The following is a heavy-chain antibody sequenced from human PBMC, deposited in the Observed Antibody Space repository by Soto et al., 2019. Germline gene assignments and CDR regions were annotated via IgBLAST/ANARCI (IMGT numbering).Heavy chain of an antibody. D-gene: IGHD1-26*01. Sequence: QVQLVQSGAEVKKPGASVKVSCKASGYTFSSYGISWVRQAPGQGLEWMGWINPNNGNTNYAQKVQGRVTMTTDTSTSTAYLELRSLRSDDTAMYYCARGGPGAPFDYWGQGSPVTVSS. V-gene: IGHV1-18*01. CDR1: GYTFSSYG. J-gene: IGHJ4*02. CDR3: ARGGPGAPFDY. CDR2: INPNNGNT.